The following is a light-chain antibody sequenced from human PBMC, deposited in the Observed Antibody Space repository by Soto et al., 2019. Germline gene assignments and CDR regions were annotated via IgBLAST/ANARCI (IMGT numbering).Light chain of an antibody. CDR2: GAS. Sequence: EIVLTQSPGTLSLSPGERATLSCRASQSVDSSFLAWYQHKPGQAPRLLIYGASSRATGVTDRFSGSGSGTDFTLTISRLEPEDFAVYYCQQFDISPLTFGGGTKVEIK. CDR3: QQFDISPLT. J-gene: IGKJ4*01. CDR1: QSVDSSF. V-gene: IGKV3-20*01.